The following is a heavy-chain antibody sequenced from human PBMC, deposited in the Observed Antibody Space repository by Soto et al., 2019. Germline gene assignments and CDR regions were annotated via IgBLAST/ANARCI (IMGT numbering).Heavy chain of an antibody. CDR1: GFTFSSYS. J-gene: IGHJ5*02. D-gene: IGHD2-15*01. CDR2: ISSSSSTI. V-gene: IGHV3-48*01. CDR3: EGYCSGGSCQMAP. Sequence: GGSLRLSCAASGFTFSSYSTNWVRQAPGKGLEWVSYISSSSSTIYYADSVKGRSTISRDNAKNSLYLQMNSLRAEDTAVYYCEGYCSGGSCQMAPWGQGTLVTVSS.